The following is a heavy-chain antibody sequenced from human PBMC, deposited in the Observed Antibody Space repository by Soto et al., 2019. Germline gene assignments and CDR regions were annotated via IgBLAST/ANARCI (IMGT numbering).Heavy chain of an antibody. Sequence: GGSLRLSCAASGFTFSSYAMHWVRQAPGKGLEWVAVISYDGSNKYYADSVKGRFTISRDNSKNTLYLQMNSLRAEDTAVYYCARDDIVVVPAQFGYYGMDVWGRGTTVTSP. D-gene: IGHD2-2*01. CDR3: ARDDIVVVPAQFGYYGMDV. CDR1: GFTFSSYA. V-gene: IGHV3-30-3*01. CDR2: ISYDGSNK. J-gene: IGHJ6*02.